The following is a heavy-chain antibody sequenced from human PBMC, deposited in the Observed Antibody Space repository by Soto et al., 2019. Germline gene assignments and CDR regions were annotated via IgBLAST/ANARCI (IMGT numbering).Heavy chain of an antibody. D-gene: IGHD2-8*01. CDR1: GFTFSGSA. CDR2: IRSKANSYAT. Sequence: GGSLRLSCAASGFTFSGSAMHWVRQASGKGLEWVGRIRSKANSYATAYAASVKGRFTISRDDSKNTAYLQMNSLKTEDTAVYYCTRQYRVAEQGVYYYYGMDVWGQGTTVTVSS. V-gene: IGHV3-73*01. CDR3: TRQYRVAEQGVYYYYGMDV. J-gene: IGHJ6*02.